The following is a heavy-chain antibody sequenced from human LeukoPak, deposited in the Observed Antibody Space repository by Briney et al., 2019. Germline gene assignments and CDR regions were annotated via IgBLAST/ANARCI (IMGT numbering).Heavy chain of an antibody. D-gene: IGHD1-1*01. CDR1: GGSISSGGYY. J-gene: IGHJ4*02. Sequence: PSETLSLTCTVSGGSISSGGYYWSWIRQHPGKGLEWIGSIYYSGSTSYNPSLQGRVTISLDTSRNQFSLKLSSVTAADTAVYYCASGDNDPLFDYWGQGTLVTVSS. CDR3: ASGDNDPLFDY. CDR2: IYYSGST. V-gene: IGHV4-31*03.